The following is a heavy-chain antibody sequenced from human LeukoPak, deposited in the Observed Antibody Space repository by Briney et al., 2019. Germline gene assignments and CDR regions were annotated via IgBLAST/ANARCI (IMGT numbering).Heavy chain of an antibody. J-gene: IGHJ4*02. CDR1: GFTFSGFW. D-gene: IGHD2-2*01. Sequence: GGSLRLSCEASGFTFSGFWMSWVRQAPGKGLECVAHIKEDGSENWFVDHVRGRFTISRDNAKNSLYLQMNSLRAEDTAVYYCARVGAPGAADYWGQGTLVTVSS. CDR2: IKEDGSEN. V-gene: IGHV3-7*01. CDR3: ARVGAPGAADY.